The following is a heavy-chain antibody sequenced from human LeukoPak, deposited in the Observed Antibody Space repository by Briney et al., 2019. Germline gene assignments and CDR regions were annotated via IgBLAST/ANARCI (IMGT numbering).Heavy chain of an antibody. CDR1: GFTFSSYA. J-gene: IGHJ4*02. Sequence: GGSLRLSCAAPGFTFSSYAMSWVRQAPGKGLEWVSAISGSGGSTYYADSVKGRFTISRDNSKNTLYLQMNSLRAEDTAVYYCAKDTPHCSSTSCYYDYWGQGTLVTVSS. D-gene: IGHD2-2*01. CDR2: ISGSGGST. V-gene: IGHV3-23*01. CDR3: AKDTPHCSSTSCYYDY.